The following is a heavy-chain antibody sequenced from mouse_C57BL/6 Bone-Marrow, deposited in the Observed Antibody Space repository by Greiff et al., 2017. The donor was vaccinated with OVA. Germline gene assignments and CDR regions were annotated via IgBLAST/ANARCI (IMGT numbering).Heavy chain of an antibody. CDR3: ARHEDGYYASYFDY. CDR2: IYPGDGDT. CDR1: GYAFSSSW. V-gene: IGHV1-82*01. Sequence: VKLVESGPELVKPGASVKISCKASGYAFSSSWMSWVKQRPGKGLEWIGRIYPGDGDTNYNGKFKGKATLTADKSSSTAYMQLSSLTSEDSAVYFCARHEDGYYASYFDYWGQGTTLTVSS. D-gene: IGHD2-3*01. J-gene: IGHJ2*01.